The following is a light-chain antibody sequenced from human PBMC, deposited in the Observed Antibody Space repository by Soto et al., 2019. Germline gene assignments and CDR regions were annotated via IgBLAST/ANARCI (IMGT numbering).Light chain of an antibody. V-gene: IGKV1-5*03. CDR3: QQYNSYSGT. CDR2: KAS. J-gene: IGKJ1*01. CDR1: QSISSW. Sequence: DIQMTQSPSTLSASVGDRGTITCRASQSISSWLAWYQQKPGKAPKXLIYKASSLESGVPSRFSGSGSGTEFNLTISSLQPDDFATYYCQQYNSYSGTFGQGTKVDIK.